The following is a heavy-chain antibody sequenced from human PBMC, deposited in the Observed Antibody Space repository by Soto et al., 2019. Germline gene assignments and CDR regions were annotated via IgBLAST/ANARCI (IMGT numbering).Heavy chain of an antibody. D-gene: IGHD4-17*01. CDR3: AKSATGTVTWYYFDY. V-gene: IGHV3-23*01. CDR2: ISGSGGST. J-gene: IGHJ4*02. CDR1: GFTFSSYA. Sequence: GGSLRLSCAASGFTFSSYAMSWVRQAPGKGLEWVSAISGSGGSTYYADSVKGRFTIPRDNSKNTLYLQMNSLRAEDTAVYYCAKSATGTVTWYYFDYWGQGTLVTVSS.